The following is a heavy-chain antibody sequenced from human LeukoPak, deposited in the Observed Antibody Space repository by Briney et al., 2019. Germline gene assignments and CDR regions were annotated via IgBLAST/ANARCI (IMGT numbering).Heavy chain of an antibody. V-gene: IGHV3-11*03. CDR3: ARYPGY. J-gene: IGHJ4*02. Sequence: TGGSLSLSCAASGFTFSDYYMIGIRQAPGKGREWVSYITCSSHYIKYAPPVKGRFTISRDNAKNSLYLQMNSLRAEDTAVYYCARYPGYWGQGTLVTVSS. CDR1: GFTFSDYY. CDR2: ITCSSHYI.